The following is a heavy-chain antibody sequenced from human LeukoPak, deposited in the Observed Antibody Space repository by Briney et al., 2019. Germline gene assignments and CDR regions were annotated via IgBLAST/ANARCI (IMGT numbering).Heavy chain of an antibody. CDR1: GGSISSGDYY. CDR3: AGYCSGGGCYYYFDY. D-gene: IGHD2-15*01. Sequence: PSETLSLTCTVSGGSISSGDYYWSWIRQPPGKGLEWIGYIYYSGSTYYDPSLKSRVTISVDTSKNQFSLKLSSVTAADTAVYYCAGYCSGGGCYYYFDYWGQGTLVTVSS. CDR2: IYYSGST. J-gene: IGHJ4*02. V-gene: IGHV4-30-4*08.